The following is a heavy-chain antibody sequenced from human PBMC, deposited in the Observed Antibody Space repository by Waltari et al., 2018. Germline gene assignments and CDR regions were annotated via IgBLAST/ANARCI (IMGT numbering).Heavy chain of an antibody. CDR2: SIGTVNDR. CDR1: GLTFSSDD. V-gene: IGHV3-23*01. CDR3: AKHWDY. D-gene: IGHD1-1*01. J-gene: IGHJ4*02. Sequence: EAQLLESGGGLIQPGGSRRLSCAASGLTFSSDDMSWVRQAPGKGLEWVSSIGTVNDRYYADSVRGRFTISRDNSKNTLYLQMSSLRAEDTAVYFCAKHWDYWGQGTLVTVSS.